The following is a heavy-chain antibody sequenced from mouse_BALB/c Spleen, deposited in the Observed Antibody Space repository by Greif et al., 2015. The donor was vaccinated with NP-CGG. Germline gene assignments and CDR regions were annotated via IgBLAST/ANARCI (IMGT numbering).Heavy chain of an antibody. CDR3: ARLDGNFPYWYFDV. D-gene: IGHD2-1*01. J-gene: IGHJ1*01. CDR2: INSDGGST. Sequence: EVQVVESGGGLVQPGESLKLSCESNEYEFPSHDMSWVRKTPEKRLELVAAINSDGGSTYYPDTMERRFIISRDNTKXTLYLQMSSLRSEDTALYYCARLDGNFPYWYFDVWGAGTTVTVSS. CDR1: EYEFPSHD. V-gene: IGHV5-2*01.